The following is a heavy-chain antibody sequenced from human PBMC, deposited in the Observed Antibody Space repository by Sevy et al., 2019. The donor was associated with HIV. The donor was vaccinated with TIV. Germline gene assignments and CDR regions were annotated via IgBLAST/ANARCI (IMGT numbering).Heavy chain of an antibody. CDR3: ATAREYYYESSSYFDH. Sequence: ASVKVSCKVSGYTLNELSMHWVRQAPGKGLEWMGRFDPEDSERIYAQKFQGRVTMTEDTSTDTAYMEPSSLRSEDTAVYYCATAREYYYESSSYFDHWGQGTLVTVSS. J-gene: IGHJ4*02. V-gene: IGHV1-24*01. CDR1: GYTLNELS. CDR2: FDPEDSER. D-gene: IGHD3-22*01.